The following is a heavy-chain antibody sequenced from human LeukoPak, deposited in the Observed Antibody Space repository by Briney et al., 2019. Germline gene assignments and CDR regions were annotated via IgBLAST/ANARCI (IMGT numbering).Heavy chain of an antibody. D-gene: IGHD3-16*02. CDR2: ISAYNGNT. V-gene: IGHV1-18*01. Sequence: GASVKVSCKASGYTFTSYGISWVRQAPGQGLEWMGWISAYNGNTNYAQKLQGRVTMTTDTSTSTAYMELRSLRSDDTAVYYCARDFPNTFGGVIVREPRAFDIWGQGTMVTVSS. CDR1: GYTFTSYG. J-gene: IGHJ3*02. CDR3: ARDFPNTFGGVIVREPRAFDI.